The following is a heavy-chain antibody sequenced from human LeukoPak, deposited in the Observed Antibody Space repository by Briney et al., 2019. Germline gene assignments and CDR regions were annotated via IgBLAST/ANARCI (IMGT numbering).Heavy chain of an antibody. CDR2: IPYDGSNK. CDR3: AKKEERMPTGS. CDR1: GFAFSSYG. Sequence: GGSLRLSCAASGFAFSSYGMHWVRQAPGKGLEWVAFIPYDGSNKYYADSVKGRFTISRDNSQNPLYLQMNSLRAEDTAVYYWAKKEERMPTGSWGQGPLVTVSS. J-gene: IGHJ5*02. V-gene: IGHV3-30*02. D-gene: IGHD2-15*01.